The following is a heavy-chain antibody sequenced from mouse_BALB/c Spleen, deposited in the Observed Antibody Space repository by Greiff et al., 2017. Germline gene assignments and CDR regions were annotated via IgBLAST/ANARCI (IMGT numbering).Heavy chain of an antibody. CDR1: GFNIKDYY. J-gene: IGHJ3*01. D-gene: IGHD2-2*01. V-gene: IGHV14-1*02. CDR2: IDPENGNT. CDR3: ANYGYDGFAY. Sequence: EVKLQESGAELVRPGALVKLSCKASGFNIKDYYMHWVKQRPEQGLEWIGWIDPENGNTIYDPKFQGKASITADTSSNTAYLQLSSLTSEDTAVYYCANYGYDGFAYWGQGTLVTVSA.